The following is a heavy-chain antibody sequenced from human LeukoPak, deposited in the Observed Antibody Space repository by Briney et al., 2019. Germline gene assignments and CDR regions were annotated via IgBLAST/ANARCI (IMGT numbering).Heavy chain of an antibody. J-gene: IGHJ5*02. D-gene: IGHD2-21*01. CDR1: QDTFTAYY. CDR3: ARGGLFHEGNWLDP. CDR2: INPNSGGT. V-gene: IGHV1-2*02. Sequence: GASVKVSCKASQDTFTAYYMHWVRQAPGQGPEWMGWINPNSGGTNYAQKFQGRVTMTSDASISTSYMELTRLRSDDSAVYYCARGGLFHEGNWLDPWGQGTLVTVSS.